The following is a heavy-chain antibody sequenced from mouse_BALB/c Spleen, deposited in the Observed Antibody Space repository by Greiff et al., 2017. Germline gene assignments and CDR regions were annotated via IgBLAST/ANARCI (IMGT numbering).Heavy chain of an antibody. CDR1: GYSITSDYA. J-gene: IGHJ4*01. V-gene: IGHV3-2*02. CDR2: ISYSGST. Sequence: VQLKESGPGLVKPSQSLSLTCTVTGYSITSDYAWNWIRQFPGNKLEWMGYISYSGSTSYNPSLKSRISITRDTSKNQFFLQLNSVTTEDTATYYCARDGSSPYYYAMDYWGQGTSVTVSS. D-gene: IGHD1-1*01. CDR3: ARDGSSPYYYAMDY.